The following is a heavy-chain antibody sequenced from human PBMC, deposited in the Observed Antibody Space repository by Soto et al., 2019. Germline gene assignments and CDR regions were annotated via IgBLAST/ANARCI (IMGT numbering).Heavy chain of an antibody. CDR2: INSDGSST. D-gene: IGHD2-15*01. Sequence: PGVSLRLSCAASGCTFSSYWMHWVRQAPGKGLVWVSRINSDGSSTSYADSVKGRFTISRDNAKNSLYLQMKSLRAEDTALYYCAKDMMPVVADAFDIWGQGAMVTVSS. CDR1: GCTFSSYW. CDR3: AKDMMPVVADAFDI. J-gene: IGHJ3*02. V-gene: IGHV3-74*01.